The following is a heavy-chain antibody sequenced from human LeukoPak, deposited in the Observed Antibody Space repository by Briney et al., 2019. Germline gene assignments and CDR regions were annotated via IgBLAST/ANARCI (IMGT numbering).Heavy chain of an antibody. J-gene: IGHJ4*02. Sequence: GSLRLSCAASGFTFSSYGIHWVRQAPGKGLEWVAFIRYDGSNKYYADSVKGRFTISRDNSKNTLYVQINSLRAEDTAVYYCAKDLHPMVGAKTFDYWGQGTLVTVSS. CDR2: IRYDGSNK. V-gene: IGHV3-30*02. D-gene: IGHD1-26*01. CDR1: GFTFSSYG. CDR3: AKDLHPMVGAKTFDY.